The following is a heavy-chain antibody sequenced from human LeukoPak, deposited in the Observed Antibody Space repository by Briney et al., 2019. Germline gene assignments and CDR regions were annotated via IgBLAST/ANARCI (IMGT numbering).Heavy chain of an antibody. CDR1: GFTFSSYA. V-gene: IGHV3-23*05. D-gene: IGHD6-19*01. CDR3: AGRRSSGWYAY. CDR2: IYDSGTT. J-gene: IGHJ4*02. Sequence: GGSLRLSCAASGFTFSSYAMSWVRQAPGKGLEWVSVIYDSGTTYYADSVKGRFLIFRDTSKNTVDLQMNSLRVEDTAVYYCAGRRSSGWYAYWGQGTLVTVSS.